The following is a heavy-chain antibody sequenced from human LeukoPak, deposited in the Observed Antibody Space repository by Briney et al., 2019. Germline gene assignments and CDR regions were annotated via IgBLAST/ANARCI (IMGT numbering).Heavy chain of an antibody. V-gene: IGHV4-30-2*03. CDR3: ARHWRWLQSFDY. CDR2: IYHSGST. CDR1: GGSISSGGYS. J-gene: IGHJ4*02. D-gene: IGHD5-24*01. Sequence: KASETLSLTCAVSGGSISSGGYSWSWIRQPPGKGLEWIGYIYHSGSTYYNPSLKSRVTISVDTSKNQFSLKLSSVTAADTAVYYCARHWRWLQSFDYWGQGTLVTVSS.